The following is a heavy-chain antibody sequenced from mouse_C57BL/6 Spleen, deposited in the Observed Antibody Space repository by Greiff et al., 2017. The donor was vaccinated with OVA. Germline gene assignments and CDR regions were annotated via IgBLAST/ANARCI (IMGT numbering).Heavy chain of an antibody. V-gene: IGHV5-9*01. CDR3: ARRNSNYLFYAMDY. CDR1: GFTFSSYT. J-gene: IGHJ4*01. D-gene: IGHD2-5*01. CDR2: ISGGGGNT. Sequence: EVMLVESGGGLVKPGGSLKLSCAASGFTFSSYTMSWVRQTPEKRLEWVATISGGGGNTYYPDSVKGRFTISRDNAKNTLYLQMSSLRSEDTALYYCARRNSNYLFYAMDYWGQGTSVTVSS.